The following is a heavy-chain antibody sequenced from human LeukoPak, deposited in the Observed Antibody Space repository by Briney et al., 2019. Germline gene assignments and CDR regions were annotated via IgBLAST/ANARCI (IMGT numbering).Heavy chain of an antibody. D-gene: IGHD2-2*01. CDR3: ATAVVVPVPHFDY. J-gene: IGHJ4*02. CDR1: GYTFSNYG. V-gene: IGHV1-24*01. CDR2: FDPEDGET. Sequence: ASVKVSCKASGYTFSNYGISWVRQAPGKGLEWMGGFDPEDGETIYAQKFQGRVTMTEDTSTDTAYMELSSLRSEDTAVYYCATAVVVPVPHFDYWGQGTLVAVSS.